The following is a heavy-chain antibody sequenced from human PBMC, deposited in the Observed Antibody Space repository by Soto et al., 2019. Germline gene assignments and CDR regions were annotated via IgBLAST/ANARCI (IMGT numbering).Heavy chain of an antibody. CDR2: IIPIFGTA. CDR1: GGTFSRHA. CDR3: AREGSYHDFDY. J-gene: IGHJ4*02. D-gene: IGHD3-22*01. V-gene: IGHV1-69*01. Sequence: QVQLVQSGAEVRKPGSSVKVSCKASGGTFSRHAISWVRQAPGQGLEWMGGIIPIFGTANHAQKFQGRVTIIADESTSTVYMELSSLRSDDTAVYYCAREGSYHDFDYWGLGTLVTVSS.